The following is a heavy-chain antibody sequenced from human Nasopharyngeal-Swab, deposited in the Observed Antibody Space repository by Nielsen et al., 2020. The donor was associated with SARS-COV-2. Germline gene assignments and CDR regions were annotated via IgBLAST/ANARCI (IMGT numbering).Heavy chain of an antibody. CDR2: IGGNGART. D-gene: IGHD3-9*01. CDR3: AKDYDICY. CDR1: GFIFGNYA. J-gene: IGHJ4*02. Sequence: GGSLRLFCVASGFIFGNYAMAWVRQAPGKGLEWVSAIGGNGARTHYADSVRGRFIISRDNSKSTLDLQMNSLRAENTAVYYCAKDYDICYWGQGTLVTVSS. V-gene: IGHV3-23*01.